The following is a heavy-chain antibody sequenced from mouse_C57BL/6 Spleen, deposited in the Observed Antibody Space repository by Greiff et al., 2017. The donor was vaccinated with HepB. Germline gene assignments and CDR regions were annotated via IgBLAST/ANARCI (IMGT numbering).Heavy chain of an antibody. CDR1: GYTFTNYW. CDR3: AKAAQAHVYYFDY. Sequence: QVQLQQSGAELVRPGTSVKMSCKASGYTFTNYWIGWAKQRPGHGLEWIGDIYPGGGYTNYNEKFKGKATLTADKSSSTAYMQFSSLTSEDSAIYYCAKAAQAHVYYFDYWGQGTTLPVSS. J-gene: IGHJ2*01. CDR2: IYPGGGYT. V-gene: IGHV1-63*01. D-gene: IGHD3-2*02.